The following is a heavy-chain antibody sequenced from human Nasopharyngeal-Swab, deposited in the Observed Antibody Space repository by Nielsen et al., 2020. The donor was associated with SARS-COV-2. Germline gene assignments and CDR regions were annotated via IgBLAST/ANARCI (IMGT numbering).Heavy chain of an antibody. CDR3: AREDASPTAFFDS. V-gene: IGHV4-59*01. D-gene: IGHD6-6*01. CDR2: IYYSGNT. Sequence: WIRQPPGKGLGWMGYIYYSGNTNYNPSLKSRLTISVDTSKNQFSLRLISVTAADTAVYYCAREDASPTAFFDSWGQGMLVTVSS. J-gene: IGHJ4*02.